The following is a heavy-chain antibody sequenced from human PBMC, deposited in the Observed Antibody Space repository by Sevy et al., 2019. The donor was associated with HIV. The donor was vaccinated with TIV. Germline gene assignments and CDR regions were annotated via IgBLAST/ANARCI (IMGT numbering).Heavy chain of an antibody. CDR2: IRSKAYGGTT. V-gene: IGHV3-49*03. Sequence: GGSLRLSCTASGFTFGDYAMSWFRQAPGKGLEWVGFIRSKAYGGTTEYAASVKGRFTISRDDSKSIAYLQMNSLKTEDTAVYYCTRDKAVGYYDSSGYYNLFDYWGQGTMVTVSS. J-gene: IGHJ4*02. CDR1: GFTFGDYA. CDR3: TRDKAVGYYDSSGYYNLFDY. D-gene: IGHD3-22*01.